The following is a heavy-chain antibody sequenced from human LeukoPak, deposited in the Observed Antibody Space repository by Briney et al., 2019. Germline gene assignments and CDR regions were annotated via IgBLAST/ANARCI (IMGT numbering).Heavy chain of an antibody. CDR1: GGTFSSYA. D-gene: IGHD2-8*01. CDR2: IIPIFGTA. CDR3: ARGGGGCTNGVCFGAFDI. J-gene: IGHJ3*02. Sequence: ASVKVSCKASGGTFSSYAISWVRQAPGQGLEWMGGIIPIFGTANYAQKFQGRVTITADKSTSTAYMELSSLRSEDTAVYYCARGGGGCTNGVCFGAFDIWGQGTMVTVSS. V-gene: IGHV1-69*06.